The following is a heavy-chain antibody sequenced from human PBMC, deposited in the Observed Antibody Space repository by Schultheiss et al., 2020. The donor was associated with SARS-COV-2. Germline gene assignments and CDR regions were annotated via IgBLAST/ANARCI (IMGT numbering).Heavy chain of an antibody. J-gene: IGHJ4*02. D-gene: IGHD2-2*01. CDR3: AKVKRVLPSAPFDY. CDR2: INSDGSST. CDR1: GFTFSSYD. V-gene: IGHV3-74*01. Sequence: GESLKISCAACGFTFSSYDMHWVRQATGKGLEWVSRINSDGSSTSYADSVKGRFTISRDNAKNTLYLQMNSLRAEDTAVYYCAKVKRVLPSAPFDYWGQGTLVTVSS.